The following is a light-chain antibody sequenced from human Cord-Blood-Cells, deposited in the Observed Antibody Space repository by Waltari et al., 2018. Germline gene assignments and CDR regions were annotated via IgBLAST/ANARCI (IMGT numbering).Light chain of an antibody. CDR3: SSYTSSSTFGV. CDR1: SSDVGGYNY. J-gene: IGLJ3*02. V-gene: IGLV2-14*01. CDR2: DVS. Sequence: QSALTQPASVAGSPGQSITISCTGTSSDVGGYNYVSWYQQHPGKAPKLMIYDVSKRPSGVSIRFSGSKSGNTASLTISGLQAEDEADYYGSSYTSSSTFGVFGGGTKLTVL.